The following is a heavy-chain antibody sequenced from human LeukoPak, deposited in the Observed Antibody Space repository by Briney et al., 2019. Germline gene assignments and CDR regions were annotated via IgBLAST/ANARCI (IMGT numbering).Heavy chain of an antibody. CDR2: VYSGGGT. D-gene: IGHD1-14*01. J-gene: IGHJ4*02. CDR3: AREIGIRFDF. CDR1: GGAVSSSASY. Sequence: SETLSLTCTVSGGAVSSSASYCGWVRQPPGKGVGWVGGVYSGGGTLYNPSLKSRITISVDTYKNQFSLELSSVTAADTAVYYCAREIGIRFDFWGRRALVTVSS. V-gene: IGHV4-39*07.